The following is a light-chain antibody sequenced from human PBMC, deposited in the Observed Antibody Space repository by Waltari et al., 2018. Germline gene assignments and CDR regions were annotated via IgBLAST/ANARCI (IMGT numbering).Light chain of an antibody. J-gene: IGKJ1*01. V-gene: IGKV3-20*01. CDR3: QQYGNSPR. Sequence: EMVLTQSPGTLSSSPGERATLSGRASQSVGSTYLAWYQHKPGQAPRLLIYGASSRATGIPDRFSGSGSGTDFTLTISRLEPEDSAVYYCQQYGNSPRFGQGTKVEIK. CDR1: QSVGSTY. CDR2: GAS.